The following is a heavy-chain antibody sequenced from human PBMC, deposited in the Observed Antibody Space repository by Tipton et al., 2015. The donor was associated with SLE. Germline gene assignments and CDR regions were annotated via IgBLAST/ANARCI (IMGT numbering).Heavy chain of an antibody. Sequence: SLRLSCRASGFTFSDYAMSWVRQAPGKGLEWVANINQDGSEKHCVASGKGRFTLYRDNAANSLELQMNSLTAEDTAIYYCSLGNYFDYWGQGTLVTVPS. CDR1: GFTFSDYA. CDR3: SLGNYFDY. CDR2: INQDGSEK. J-gene: IGHJ4*02. V-gene: IGHV3-7*01.